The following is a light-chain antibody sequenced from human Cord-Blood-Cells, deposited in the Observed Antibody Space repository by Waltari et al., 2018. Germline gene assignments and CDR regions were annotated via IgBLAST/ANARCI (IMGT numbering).Light chain of an antibody. V-gene: IGKV3-11*01. CDR1: QSVSSY. J-gene: IGKJ1*01. Sequence: EIALTQSPATLSLSPGELATLSCRASQSVSSYLAWYQQKPGQAPRLLIYDASNRATGIPARFSGSGSGTDFTLNISSLEPEDFAVYYCQQRSNWPRTFGQGTKVEIK. CDR3: QQRSNWPRT. CDR2: DAS.